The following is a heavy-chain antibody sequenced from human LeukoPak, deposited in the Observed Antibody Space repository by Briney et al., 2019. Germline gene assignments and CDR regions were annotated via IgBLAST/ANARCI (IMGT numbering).Heavy chain of an antibody. D-gene: IGHD2-15*01. CDR1: GGSFSGYY. J-gene: IGHJ5*02. CDR2: IYYSGST. CDR3: ARGQRDRAYCSGGSCSRFDP. V-gene: IGHV4-59*01. Sequence: PSETLSLTCAVYGGSFSGYYWSWIRQPPGKGLEWIGYIYYSGSTNYNPSLKSRVTISVDTSKNQFSLKLSSVTAADTAVYYCARGQRDRAYCSGGSCSRFDPWGQGTLVTVSS.